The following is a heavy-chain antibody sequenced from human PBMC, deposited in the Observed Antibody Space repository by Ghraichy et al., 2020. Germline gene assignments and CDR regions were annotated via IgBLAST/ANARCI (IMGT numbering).Heavy chain of an antibody. CDR2: INHSGST. J-gene: IGHJ5*02. CDR3: ARVGRLRIAAAVHNWFDP. V-gene: IGHV4-34*01. CDR1: GGSFSGYY. D-gene: IGHD6-13*01. Sequence: SETLSLTCAVYGGSFSGYYWSWIRQPPGNGLEWIGEINHSGSTNYNPSLKSRVTISVDTSKNQFSLKLSSVTAADTAVYYCARVGRLRIAAAVHNWFDPWGQGTLVTVSS.